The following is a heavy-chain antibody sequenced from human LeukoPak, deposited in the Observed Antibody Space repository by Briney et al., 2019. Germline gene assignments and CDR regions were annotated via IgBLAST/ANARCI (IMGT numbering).Heavy chain of an antibody. CDR2: LNYSGTT. V-gene: IGHV4-39*07. D-gene: IGHD6-6*01. Sequence: PSETLSLTCTVSGGSISGSTSYWGWIRQSPGKGLEWIGLLNYSGTTYYNPSFKSRVSISIDRSRTQFSLKLSSVTAADTAVYYCARDVGYSSSSGSIWFDPWGQGTLVTVSS. J-gene: IGHJ5*02. CDR1: GGSISGSTSY. CDR3: ARDVGYSSSSGSIWFDP.